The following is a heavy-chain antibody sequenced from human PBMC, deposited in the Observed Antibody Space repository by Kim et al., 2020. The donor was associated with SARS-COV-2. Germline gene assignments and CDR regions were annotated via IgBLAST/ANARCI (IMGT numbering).Heavy chain of an antibody. J-gene: IGHJ4*02. Sequence: YYNPSLKSRVTISVDTSKNQFSLKLSSVTAADTAVYYCAAAAGVLYYFDYWGQGTLVTVSS. D-gene: IGHD6-13*01. V-gene: IGHV4-39*01. CDR3: AAAAGVLYYFDY.